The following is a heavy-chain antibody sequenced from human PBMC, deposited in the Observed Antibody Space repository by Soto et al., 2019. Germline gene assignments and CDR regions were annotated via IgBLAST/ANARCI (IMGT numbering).Heavy chain of an antibody. Sequence: QVQLVQSGAEVKEPGASVKVSCKTSGYPFTHHGISWVRQAPGQGPEWMGWISPFNGNTYYAQTLQGRITLTTDTSTSTVYMELRSLTSHDTAVYYCARDQSFDRSYYDGIDFWGQGTTVTVAS. CDR3: ARDQSFDRSYYDGIDF. CDR1: GYPFTHHG. V-gene: IGHV1-18*01. J-gene: IGHJ6*02. CDR2: ISPFNGNT.